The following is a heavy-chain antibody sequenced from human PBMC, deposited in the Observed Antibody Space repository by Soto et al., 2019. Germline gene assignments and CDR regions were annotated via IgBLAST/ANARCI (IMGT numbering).Heavy chain of an antibody. Sequence: QVQVVESGGGVVQPGRSLRLSCATSGFSFSRIAMHWVRQAPGKGLEWVAAIWHDGSNEQSADSVKGRFSISRDSSTNTVYLQMNSLTAEDTAVYYCAKVIGLWFEGLDVWGQGTTVTVSS. V-gene: IGHV3-33*06. CDR1: GFSFSRIA. CDR3: AKVIGLWFEGLDV. D-gene: IGHD3-10*01. J-gene: IGHJ6*02. CDR2: IWHDGSNE.